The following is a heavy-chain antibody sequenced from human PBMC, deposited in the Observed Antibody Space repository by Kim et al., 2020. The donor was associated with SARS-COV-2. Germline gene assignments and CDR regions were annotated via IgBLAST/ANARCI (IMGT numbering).Heavy chain of an antibody. D-gene: IGHD6-13*01. CDR2: INPSGGST. V-gene: IGHV1-46*01. Sequence: ASVKVSCKTSGYTFTSYYMHWVRQAPGQGLEWMGIINPSGGSTSDAQKFQGRVTMTRDTSTSTVYMELSSLRSEDTAVYYCARAVYSSSWSLGPFDYWGQGTLVTVSS. CDR3: ARAVYSSSWSLGPFDY. J-gene: IGHJ4*02. CDR1: GYTFTSYY.